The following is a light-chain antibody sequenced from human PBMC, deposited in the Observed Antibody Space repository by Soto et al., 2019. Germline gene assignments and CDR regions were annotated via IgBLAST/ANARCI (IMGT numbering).Light chain of an antibody. CDR1: QDISSY. Sequence: AIRMTQSPSSFSASTGDRVTITCRASQDISSYLAWYQQKPGKAPKLLIYAASTLQSGVPSRFSGSGSGTDFTLTISCLQSEDFATYYCQQHYSYPRTFGQGTKVDIK. CDR2: AAS. V-gene: IGKV1-8*01. J-gene: IGKJ1*01. CDR3: QQHYSYPRT.